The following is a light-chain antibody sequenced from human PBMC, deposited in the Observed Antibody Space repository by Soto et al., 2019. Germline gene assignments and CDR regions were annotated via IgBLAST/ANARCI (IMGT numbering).Light chain of an antibody. CDR1: QSVGSS. J-gene: IGKJ2*01. CDR2: RAS. Sequence: EIVLTQSPATLSLSPGERATLSCRASQSVGSSLAWYQQKPGQAPRLLIFRASDRPTAIPDRFSGSGFGTDFTLTISSLEPENFAVYYCHHYDSSPPYTFGQGTKLEIK. CDR3: HHYDSSPPYT. V-gene: IGKV3-11*01.